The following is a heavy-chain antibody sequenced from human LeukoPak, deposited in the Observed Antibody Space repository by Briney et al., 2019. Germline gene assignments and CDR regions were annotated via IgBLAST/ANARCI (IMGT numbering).Heavy chain of an antibody. D-gene: IGHD3-22*01. J-gene: IGHJ4*02. V-gene: IGHV3-23*01. CDR1: GFTFSSYA. Sequence: GGSLRLSCAASGFTFSSYAMSWVRQAPGKGLEWVSAISGSGGSTYYADSVKGRFTISRDNSKNTLYLQMNSLRAEDTAVYYCAKASYYDSSGYLDYWGQGTLVTVSS. CDR2: ISGSGGST. CDR3: AKASYYDSSGYLDY.